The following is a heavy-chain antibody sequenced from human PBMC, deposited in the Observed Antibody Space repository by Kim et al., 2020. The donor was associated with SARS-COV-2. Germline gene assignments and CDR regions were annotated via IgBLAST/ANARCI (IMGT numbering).Heavy chain of an antibody. CDR1: GFTFGGYA. Sequence: GGSLRLSCAASGFTFGGYAMHWVRQAPGKGLEWVSGISWNGGTIGFGDSVRGRFTVSRDDAKNSLYLHMSSLRPEDTALYYCAKGRGIQLTYEPFDYWGQGSLVTVPA. D-gene: IGHD5-18*01. CDR3: AKGRGIQLTYEPFDY. V-gene: IGHV3-9*01. J-gene: IGHJ4*02. CDR2: ISWNGGTI.